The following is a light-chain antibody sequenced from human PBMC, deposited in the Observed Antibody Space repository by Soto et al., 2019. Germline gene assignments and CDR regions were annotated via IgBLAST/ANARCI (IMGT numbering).Light chain of an antibody. J-gene: IGKJ4*01. CDR2: GAS. CDR3: NNYSSPPAT. V-gene: IGKV3-20*01. CDR1: QSVRNY. Sequence: EIVLTQSPGTLSLSPGERATLSCRASQSVRNYLAWYRQKPGQAPRLLIYGASTRAAGIPDRFGGSGSGTDFALTISGLEPEDFAMYYCNNYSSPPATFGGGTRVESK.